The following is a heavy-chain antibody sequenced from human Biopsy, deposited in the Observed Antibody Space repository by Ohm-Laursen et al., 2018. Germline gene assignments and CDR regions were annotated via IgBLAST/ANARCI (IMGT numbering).Heavy chain of an antibody. D-gene: IGHD1-26*01. CDR3: AGIVLGPTNDAFDI. J-gene: IGHJ3*02. V-gene: IGHV4-4*07. Sequence: SDTLSLTCTVSGDSIRNYYWSWIRQAAGKGLEWIGRIYPGGGTIYNPPLKSRVTMSVDTSKNHFSLNLNSVTAADTAVYYCAGIVLGPTNDAFDIWGQGTMVTVSS. CDR1: GDSIRNYY. CDR2: IYPGGGT.